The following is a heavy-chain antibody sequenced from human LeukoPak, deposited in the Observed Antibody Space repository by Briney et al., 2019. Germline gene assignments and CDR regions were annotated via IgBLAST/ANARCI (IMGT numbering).Heavy chain of an antibody. V-gene: IGHV3-23*01. CDR1: GFTFSNYA. Sequence: PGGSLRLSCAASGFTFSNYAMTWVRQAPGKGLEWVSVIGRTGDIFYADSVKGRFTISRDNSKNTLYLQMNSLRAEDTAVYYCAKYRLLNNNYWRDVFDFWGQGTMVTVSS. J-gene: IGHJ3*01. CDR2: IGRTGDI. CDR3: AKYRLLNNNYWRDVFDF. D-gene: IGHD1-1*01.